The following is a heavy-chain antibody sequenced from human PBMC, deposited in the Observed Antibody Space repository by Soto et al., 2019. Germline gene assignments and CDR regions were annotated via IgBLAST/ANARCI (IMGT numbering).Heavy chain of an antibody. CDR1: GYTFTSYG. Sequence: ASVKVSCKASGYTFTSYGISWVRQAPGQGLEWMGWISAYNGNTNYAQKLQGRVTMATDTSTSTAYMELRSLRSDDTAVYYCARGSSGYDHDAFDIWGQGTMVTVSS. D-gene: IGHD3-22*01. CDR3: ARGSSGYDHDAFDI. J-gene: IGHJ3*02. V-gene: IGHV1-18*01. CDR2: ISAYNGNT.